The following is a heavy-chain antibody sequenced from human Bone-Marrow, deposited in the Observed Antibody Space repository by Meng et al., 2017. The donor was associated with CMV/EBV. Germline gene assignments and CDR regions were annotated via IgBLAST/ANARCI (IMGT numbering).Heavy chain of an antibody. Sequence: PSLKVSCKASGHTFTSYGISWVRQAPGQGLEWMGWISAYNGNTNYAQKLQGRVTMTTDTSTSTAYMELRSLRSDDTAVYYCARDPAVAGFPYHYYYGMDVWGQGTTVTVSS. CDR3: ARDPAVAGFPYHYYYGMDV. CDR2: ISAYNGNT. D-gene: IGHD6-19*01. CDR1: GHTFTSYG. V-gene: IGHV1-18*01. J-gene: IGHJ6*02.